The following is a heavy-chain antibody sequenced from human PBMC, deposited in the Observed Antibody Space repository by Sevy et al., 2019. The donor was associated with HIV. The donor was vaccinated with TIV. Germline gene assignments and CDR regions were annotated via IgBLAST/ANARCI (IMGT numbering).Heavy chain of an antibody. CDR1: GFTFSSYS. J-gene: IGHJ6*02. Sequence: GGSLRLSCAASGFTFSSYSMNWVRQAPGKGLEWVSSISSSSSYIYYADSVKGRFTISRDNAKNSLYLQMNSLRAEDTAVYYCARDMGMAVAGTDYYYYGMDVWGQGTTVTVSS. V-gene: IGHV3-21*01. CDR2: ISSSSSYI. CDR3: ARDMGMAVAGTDYYYYGMDV. D-gene: IGHD6-19*01.